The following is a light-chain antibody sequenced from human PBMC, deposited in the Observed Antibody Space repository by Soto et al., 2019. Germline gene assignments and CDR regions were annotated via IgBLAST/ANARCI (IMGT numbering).Light chain of an antibody. CDR2: GAT. V-gene: IGKV3-20*01. J-gene: IGKJ4*01. CDR3: QQYVSIPLT. Sequence: EIVLAQSPSPLSLSPGERATLSCRASRSVGSYLAWYQQRPGLAPRLLVYGATSRATGIPDRFSGSGSGTDFTLTISRLEPEDSAVYYCQQYVSIPLTFGGGTKVEIK. CDR1: RSVGSY.